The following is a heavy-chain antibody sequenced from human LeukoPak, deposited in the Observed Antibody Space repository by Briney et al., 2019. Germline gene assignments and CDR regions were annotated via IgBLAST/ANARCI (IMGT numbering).Heavy chain of an antibody. CDR2: ISGSGGST. Sequence: GGSLRLSCAASGFTFSSYAMSWVRQAPGKGLEWASAISGSGGSTDYADSVKGRFTISRDNSKNTLYLQMNSLRAEDTAVYYCARVGNSGGLDYWGQGTLVTVSS. J-gene: IGHJ4*02. CDR3: ARVGNSGGLDY. CDR1: GFTFSSYA. D-gene: IGHD2-15*01. V-gene: IGHV3-23*01.